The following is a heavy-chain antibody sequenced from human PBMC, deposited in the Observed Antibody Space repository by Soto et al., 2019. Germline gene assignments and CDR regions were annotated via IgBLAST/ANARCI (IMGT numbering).Heavy chain of an antibody. J-gene: IGHJ4*02. CDR1: GFTVSSNY. Sequence: GGSLRLSCAASGFTVSSNYMSWVRQAPGKGLEWVSVIYSGGSTYYADSVKGRFTISRDNSKNTLYLQMNSLRAEDTAVYYCAREAYYYDSSGYYLESRDYWGQGTLVTVSS. D-gene: IGHD3-22*01. CDR2: IYSGGST. V-gene: IGHV3-53*01. CDR3: AREAYYYDSSGYYLESRDY.